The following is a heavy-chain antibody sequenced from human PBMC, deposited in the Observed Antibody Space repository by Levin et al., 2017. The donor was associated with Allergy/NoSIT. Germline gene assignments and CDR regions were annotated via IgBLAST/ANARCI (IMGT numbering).Heavy chain of an antibody. CDR1: GYTFTSYA. CDR2: INAGNGNT. J-gene: IGHJ4*02. CDR3: ARGGNMGNIVVVVAAIFDY. V-gene: IGHV1-3*01. Sequence: GESLKISCKASGYTFTSYAMHWVRQAPGQRLEWMGWINAGNGNTKYSQKFQGRVTITRDTSASTAYMELSSLRSEDTAVYYCARGGNMGNIVVVVAAIFDYWGQGTLVTVSS. D-gene: IGHD2-15*01.